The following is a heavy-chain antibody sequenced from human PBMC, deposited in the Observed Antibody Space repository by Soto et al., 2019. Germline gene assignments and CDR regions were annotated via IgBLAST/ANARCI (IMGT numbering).Heavy chain of an antibody. D-gene: IGHD3-22*01. CDR2: INHSGST. Sequence: EDLPDTYAVYGGSLSRCCRRWIRQPPVKGLQRIGEINHSGSTNYNPSLKSRVTTSVDTSKNQFSLKLSSVTAADTAVYYCASRTMIVAIYWGKVTRLTVS. V-gene: IGHV4-34*01. J-gene: IGHJ4*02. CDR3: ASRTMIVAIY. CDR1: GGSLSRCC.